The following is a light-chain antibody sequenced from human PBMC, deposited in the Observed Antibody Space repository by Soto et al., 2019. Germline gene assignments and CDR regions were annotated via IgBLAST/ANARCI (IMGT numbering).Light chain of an antibody. Sequence: QSVLTQPPSASGTPGQRVTISCSGSSSNIGSNVVNWYQQLPGAAPKLLIFSNNQRPSGVPDRFSGSKSGTSASLAISRLHAEDEADYYCAAWDDTLYGYVFGTGAKVTVL. CDR3: AAWDDTLYGYV. J-gene: IGLJ1*01. CDR1: SSNIGSNV. V-gene: IGLV1-44*01. CDR2: SNN.